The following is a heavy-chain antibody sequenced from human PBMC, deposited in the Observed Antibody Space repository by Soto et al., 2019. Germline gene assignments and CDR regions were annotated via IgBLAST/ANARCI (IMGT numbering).Heavy chain of an antibody. CDR1: GGSISSGGYS. V-gene: IGHV4-30-2*01. CDR3: ARLYSYGRNNWFDP. D-gene: IGHD5-18*01. J-gene: IGHJ5*02. CDR2: IYHSGST. Sequence: KTSETLSLTCAVSGGSISSGGYSWSWIRQPPGKGLEWIGYIYHSGSTYYNPSLKSRVTISVDRSKNQFSLKLSSVTAADTAVYYCARLYSYGRNNWFDPWGQGTLVTVSS.